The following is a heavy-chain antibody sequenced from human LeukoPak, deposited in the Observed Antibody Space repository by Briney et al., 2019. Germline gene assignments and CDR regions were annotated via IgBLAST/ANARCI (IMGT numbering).Heavy chain of an antibody. Sequence: ASVKVSCKASGYTFTGYGISWVRQAPGQGLEWMGWISAYNGNTNYAQKLQGRVTMTTDTSTSTAYMELRSLRSDDTAVYYCARAVVVPAAIRGRGGAFDIWGQGTMVTVSS. D-gene: IGHD2-2*02. CDR3: ARAVVVPAAIRGRGGAFDI. CDR2: ISAYNGNT. V-gene: IGHV1-18*01. J-gene: IGHJ3*02. CDR1: GYTFTGYG.